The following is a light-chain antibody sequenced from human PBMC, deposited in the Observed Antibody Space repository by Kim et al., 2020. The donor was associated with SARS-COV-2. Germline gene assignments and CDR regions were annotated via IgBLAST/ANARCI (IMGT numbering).Light chain of an antibody. Sequence: GQGVTISCFGSGCNVGSQTVKWYQQVPGTAPQLLMYSDNQRPSGVPDRFSGSKSGTSASLAISGIQSEDEAVYYCAGWDDSLKGHVFGTGTKVTVL. CDR1: GCNVGSQT. V-gene: IGLV1-44*01. CDR2: SDN. CDR3: AGWDDSLKGHV. J-gene: IGLJ1*01.